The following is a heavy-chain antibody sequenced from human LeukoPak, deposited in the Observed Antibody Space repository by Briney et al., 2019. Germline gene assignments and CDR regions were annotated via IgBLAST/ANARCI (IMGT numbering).Heavy chain of an antibody. CDR3: ARAGYCSSSSCYFHFDH. D-gene: IGHD2-2*01. CDR1: GFTLSTYS. V-gene: IGHV3-48*02. J-gene: IGHJ4*02. CDR2: ISSSSTTI. Sequence: GGSLRLSCAASGFTLSTYSLNWVRQAPWKGLEWISYISSSSTTIYYADSVKGRFTVSRDNAKNSLDLQMNSLRDEDTAVYYCARAGYCSSSSCYFHFDHWGQGTLVTVSS.